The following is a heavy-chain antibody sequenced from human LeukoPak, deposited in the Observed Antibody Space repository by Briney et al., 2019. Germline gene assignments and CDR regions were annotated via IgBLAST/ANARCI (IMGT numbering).Heavy chain of an antibody. D-gene: IGHD3-22*01. V-gene: IGHV3-21*01. J-gene: IGHJ3*02. Sequence: GGSLRLSCAASGFTFSSYSMNWVRQAPGKGLEWVSSISSSSSYIYYADSVKGRFTISRGNAKNSLYLQMNSLRAEDTAVYYCARDFIGYYYDSSGYYHPDAFDIWGQGTMVTVSS. CDR1: GFTFSSYS. CDR3: ARDFIGYYYDSSGYYHPDAFDI. CDR2: ISSSSSYI.